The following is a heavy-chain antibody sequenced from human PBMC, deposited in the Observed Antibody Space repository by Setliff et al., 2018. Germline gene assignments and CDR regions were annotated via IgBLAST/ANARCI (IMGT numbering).Heavy chain of an antibody. CDR3: ARDQAFLGSTQYNWFDP. V-gene: IGHV3-7*01. CDR1: TFRSYW. D-gene: IGHD3-3*02. CDR2: IRQDGSEK. Sequence: TFRSYWMSWVRQAPGKGLEWVANIRQDGSEKYYVDSVRGRFTISRDNAKQSLYLQMNSLRVEDTAVYYCARDQAFLGSTQYNWFDPWGQGTLVTVSS. J-gene: IGHJ5*02.